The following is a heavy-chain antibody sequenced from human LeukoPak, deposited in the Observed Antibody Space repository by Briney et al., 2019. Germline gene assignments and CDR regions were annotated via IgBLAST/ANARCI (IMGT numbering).Heavy chain of an antibody. V-gene: IGHV4-59*01. Sequence: SETLSLTCTVSGGSISSYYWSWIRQPPGKGLVWIGYIYYSGSTNYNPSLKSRVTISVDTSKNQFSLKLSSVTAADTAVYYCARGIAVAGTNFDYWGQGTLVTVSS. CDR1: GGSISSYY. CDR2: IYYSGST. CDR3: ARGIAVAGTNFDY. D-gene: IGHD6-19*01. J-gene: IGHJ4*02.